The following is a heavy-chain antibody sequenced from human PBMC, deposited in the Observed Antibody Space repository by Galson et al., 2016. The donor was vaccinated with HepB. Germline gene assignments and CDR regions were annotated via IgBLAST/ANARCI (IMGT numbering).Heavy chain of an antibody. CDR3: AKGGVMTTPIDY. CDR1: GPSFGTYS. V-gene: IGHV3-23*01. D-gene: IGHD2-21*01. Sequence: SLRLSCAASGPSFGTYSMTWVRQPPGRGLEWVSSISAAGGTTYFADSVKGRFTISRDNSKNELYLQMTGLRAEDTALYYCAKGGVMTTPIDYWGQGTLVTVSA. CDR2: ISAAGGTT. J-gene: IGHJ4*02.